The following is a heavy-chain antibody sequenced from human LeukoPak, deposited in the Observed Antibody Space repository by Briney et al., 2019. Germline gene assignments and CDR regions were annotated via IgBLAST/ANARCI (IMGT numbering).Heavy chain of an antibody. V-gene: IGHV3-21*01. J-gene: IGHJ4*02. CDR1: GFTFSSYS. CDR2: ISSSSSYI. Sequence: GGSLRLSCAASGFTFSSYSMNWVRQAPGKGLEWVSSISSSSSYIYYADSVKGRFTISRDNAKNSLYLQMNSLRAEDTAVYYCARDGMVVAATTYTFDYWGQGTLVTVSS. D-gene: IGHD2-15*01. CDR3: ARDGMVVAATTYTFDY.